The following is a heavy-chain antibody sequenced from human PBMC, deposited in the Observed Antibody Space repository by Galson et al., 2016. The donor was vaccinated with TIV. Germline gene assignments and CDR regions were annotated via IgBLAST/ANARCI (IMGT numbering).Heavy chain of an antibody. D-gene: IGHD3-22*01. V-gene: IGHV1-18*04. J-gene: IGHJ6*02. CDR1: GYTFSKYG. CDR3: ARDRGSMTMILMVDYDYGMDV. Sequence: SVKVSCKASGYTFSKYGISWVRQAPGQGLEWMGWISGDSGNTDYARKFQGRVIMTADTSTGTAFLEVRSLTSDDTAVYYCARDRGSMTMILMVDYDYGMDVWGQGTTVTV. CDR2: ISGDSGNT.